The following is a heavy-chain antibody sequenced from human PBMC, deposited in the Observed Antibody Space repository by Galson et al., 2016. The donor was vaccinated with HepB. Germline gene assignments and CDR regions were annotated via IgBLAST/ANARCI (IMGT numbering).Heavy chain of an antibody. Sequence: SETLSLTCTVSGDSMTGFYWSWIRQPPGKGLEWIAYIYYGESTNYNPSLKSRVTISIDTSKNQFSLELSSVTAADTAIYYCARDSWGSYAFDVWGQGTMVIVSS. CDR2: IYYGEST. J-gene: IGHJ3*01. CDR1: GDSMTGFY. V-gene: IGHV4-59*01. CDR3: ARDSWGSYAFDV. D-gene: IGHD3-16*01.